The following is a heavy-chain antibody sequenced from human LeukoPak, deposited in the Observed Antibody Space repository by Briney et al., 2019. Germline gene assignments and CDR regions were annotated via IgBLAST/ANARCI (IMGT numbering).Heavy chain of an antibody. J-gene: IGHJ6*04. D-gene: IGHD6-13*01. Sequence: PSETLSITCTVSGGSISSYYWSWIRQPAGKGLEWIGRIYTSGSTNYNPSLKSRVTISVDKSKNQFSLKLSSVTAADTAVYYCARSYLLRLVVWGKGTTVTVSS. CDR3: ARSYLLRLVV. V-gene: IGHV4-4*07. CDR1: GGSISSYY. CDR2: IYTSGST.